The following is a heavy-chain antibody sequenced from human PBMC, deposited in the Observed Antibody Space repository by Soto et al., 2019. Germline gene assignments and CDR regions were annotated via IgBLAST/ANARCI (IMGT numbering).Heavy chain of an antibody. D-gene: IGHD2-15*01. V-gene: IGHV1-69*01. CDR2: ILPICGTA. Sequence: QVQLVQSGAEVKQAGSSVTVSCKASGGTFSSYAISWVRQAPGKGLEWMGGILPICGTANYAQTFQGRVTITADESTSTAYMELSSLRSDDTAVYYCASTGETILGYCGGGSCYTFDYWGQGTLVTVSS. CDR3: ASTGETILGYCGGGSCYTFDY. J-gene: IGHJ4*02. CDR1: GGTFSSYA.